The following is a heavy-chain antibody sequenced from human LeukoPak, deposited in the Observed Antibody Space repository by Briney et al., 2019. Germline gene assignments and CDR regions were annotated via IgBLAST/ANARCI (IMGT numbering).Heavy chain of an antibody. CDR1: GYTFATSG. V-gene: IGHV1-18*01. CDR2: ISPYNGAT. CDR3: ARDSDWNVDY. J-gene: IGHJ4*02. Sequence: ASVKFCCKASGYTFATSGFTCVRQAPGQWLEWLGWISPYNGATEYAQNLQDRVSMTTDTSTNTAYIEVRSLKSDDTAVYYCARDSDWNVDYWGQGTLVTVSS. D-gene: IGHD1-1*01.